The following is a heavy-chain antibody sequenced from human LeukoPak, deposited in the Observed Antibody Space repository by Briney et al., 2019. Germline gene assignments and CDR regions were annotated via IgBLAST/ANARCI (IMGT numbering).Heavy chain of an antibody. V-gene: IGHV4-39*01. D-gene: IGHD3-3*01. CDR2: IYYSGST. J-gene: IGHJ3*02. CDR1: GGPLSSSRYY. CDR3: ARVSPDYDFWSGYSGAFDI. Sequence: PSETLSLTCTVSGGPLSSSRYYWGWIRQPPGKGLEWIGSIYYSGSTYYNPSLKSRVTISVDTSKNQFSLKLSSVTAADTAVYYCARVSPDYDFWSGYSGAFDIWGQGTMVTVSS.